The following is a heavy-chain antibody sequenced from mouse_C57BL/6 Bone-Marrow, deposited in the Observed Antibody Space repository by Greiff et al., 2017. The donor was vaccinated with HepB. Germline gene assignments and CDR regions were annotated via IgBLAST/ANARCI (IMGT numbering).Heavy chain of an antibody. D-gene: IGHD2-4*01. CDR3: ARSIYYDTDGSFAY. V-gene: IGHV2-2*01. J-gene: IGHJ3*01. CDR1: GFSLTSYG. Sequence: VQVVESGPGLVQPSQSLSITCTVSGFSLTSYGVHWVRQSPGKGLEWLGVIWSGGSTDYNAAFISRLSISKDNSKSQVFFKMNSLQADDTAIYYCARSIYYDTDGSFAYWGQGTLVTVSA. CDR2: IWSGGST.